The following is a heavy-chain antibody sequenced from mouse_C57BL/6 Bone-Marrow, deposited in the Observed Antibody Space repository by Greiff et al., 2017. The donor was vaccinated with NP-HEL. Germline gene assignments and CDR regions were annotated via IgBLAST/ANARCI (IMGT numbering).Heavy chain of an antibody. V-gene: IGHV1-26*01. Sequence: EVQLQQSGPELVKPGASVKISCKASGYTFTDYYMNWVKQSHGKSLEWIGDINPNNGGTSYNQKFKGKATLTVDKSSSTAYMELRSLTSEDSAVYYCARGGYGSSYRGGYWGQGTTLTVSS. CDR1: GYTFTDYY. CDR3: ARGGYGSSYRGGY. CDR2: INPNNGGT. J-gene: IGHJ2*01. D-gene: IGHD1-1*01.